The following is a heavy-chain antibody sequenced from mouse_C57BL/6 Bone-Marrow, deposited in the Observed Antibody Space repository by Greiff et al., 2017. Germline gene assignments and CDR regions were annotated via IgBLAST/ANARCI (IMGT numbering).Heavy chain of an antibody. D-gene: IGHD1-1*02. J-gene: IGHJ3*01. V-gene: IGHV5-17*01. CDR1: GFTFSDYG. CDR3: ARGGGSRFAY. Sequence: EVHLVESGGGLVKPGGSLKLSCAASGFTFSDYGMHWVRQAPEKGLEWVAYISSGSSTIYYADTVKGRFTISRDNAKNTLFLQMTSLRSEATAMYYCARGGGSRFAYGGQGTLVTVSA. CDR2: ISSGSSTI.